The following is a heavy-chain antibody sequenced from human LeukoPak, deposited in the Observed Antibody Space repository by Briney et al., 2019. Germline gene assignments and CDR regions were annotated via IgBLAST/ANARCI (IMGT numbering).Heavy chain of an antibody. V-gene: IGHV3-21*01. CDR3: ARDLNWGAGALDI. CDR2: INVSPAYI. CDR1: GFAFSGYS. J-gene: IGHJ3*02. Sequence: PGGSLRLSCAASGFAFSGYSMSWVRQAPGKGLEWVSSINVSPAYISYADSVKGRFTISRDNAKNSLYLQMNSLRAEDTAVYFCARDLNWGAGALDIWGQGTMVTVSS. D-gene: IGHD7-27*01.